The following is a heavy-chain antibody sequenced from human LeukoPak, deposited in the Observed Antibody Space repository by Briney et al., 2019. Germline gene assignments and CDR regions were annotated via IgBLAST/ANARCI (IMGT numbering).Heavy chain of an antibody. J-gene: IGHJ3*02. CDR2: IYYSGST. Sequence: SETLSLTCTVSGGSVDNYYWSWVRQPPGKGLEWIGYIYYSGSTNYNPSLKSRVTISVDTSKNQFSLKVSSVTAADTAVYYCARQLWYTSSSFAFDIWGQGTMVTVSS. CDR1: GGSVDNYY. V-gene: IGHV4-59*08. CDR3: ARQLWYTSSSFAFDI. D-gene: IGHD6-6*01.